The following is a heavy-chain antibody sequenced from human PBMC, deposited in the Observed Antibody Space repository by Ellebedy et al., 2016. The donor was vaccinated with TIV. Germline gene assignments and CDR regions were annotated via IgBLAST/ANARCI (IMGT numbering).Heavy chain of an antibody. V-gene: IGHV1-8*01. D-gene: IGHD6-19*01. CDR3: ARGWDSSGWPDY. J-gene: IGHJ4*02. Sequence: ASVKVSXKASGYTFTSYEISWVRQATGQGLEWMGLINPGSGHTVYAQRFQGRLTLTRDTSISTAYMEVSSLRSDDTAVYYCARGWDSSGWPDYWGQGTLVTVSS. CDR1: GYTFTSYE. CDR2: INPGSGHT.